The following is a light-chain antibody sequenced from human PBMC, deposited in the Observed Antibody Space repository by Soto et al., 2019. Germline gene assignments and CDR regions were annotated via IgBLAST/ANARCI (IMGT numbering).Light chain of an antibody. CDR3: QSYDSSLSGSV. CDR2: GNS. CDR1: SSNIGAGYD. J-gene: IGLJ7*01. Sequence: QSVLTQPPSVSGAPGQRVTISCTGSSSNIGAGYDVHWYHRLPGTAPKPLIYGNSNRPSGVPDRFSGSKSGTSASLAITGLQAEDEADYYCQSYDSSLSGSVFGGGTQLTVL. V-gene: IGLV1-40*01.